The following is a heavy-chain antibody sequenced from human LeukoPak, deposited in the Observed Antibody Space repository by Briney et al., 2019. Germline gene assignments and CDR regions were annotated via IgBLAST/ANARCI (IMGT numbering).Heavy chain of an antibody. CDR3: ARSVVVVPAADY. V-gene: IGHV3-66*01. D-gene: IGHD2-2*01. Sequence: GGSLRLSCAASGFTVSSNYMSWVRQAPGKGLEWVSVIYSGGSTYYADSVKGRLTISRDNSKNTLYLQMNSLRAEDTAVYYCARSVVVVPAADYWGQGTLVTVSS. CDR2: IYSGGST. J-gene: IGHJ4*02. CDR1: GFTVSSNY.